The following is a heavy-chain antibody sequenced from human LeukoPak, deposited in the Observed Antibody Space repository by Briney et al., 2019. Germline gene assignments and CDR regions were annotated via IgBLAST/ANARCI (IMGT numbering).Heavy chain of an antibody. V-gene: IGHV3-9*01. D-gene: IGHD1-1*01. CDR2: ISWNSGSI. CDR1: GFTFDDYG. CDR3: AKDMGPLGTFAFDI. J-gene: IGHJ3*02. Sequence: SGGSLRLSCAASGFTFDDYGMSWVRQAPGKGLEWVSGISWNSGSIGYADSVKGRFTISRDNAKNSLYLQMNSLRAEDTALYYCAKDMGPLGTFAFDIWGQGTMVTVSS.